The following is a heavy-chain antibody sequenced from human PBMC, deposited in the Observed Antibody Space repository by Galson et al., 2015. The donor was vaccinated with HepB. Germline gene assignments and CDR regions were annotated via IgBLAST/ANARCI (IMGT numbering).Heavy chain of an antibody. CDR2: ISYDGSNK. D-gene: IGHD3-22*01. Sequence: SLRLSCAASGFTFSSYAMHWVRQAPGKGLEWVAVISYDGSNKYYADSVKGRFTISRDNSKNTLYLQMNSLRAEDTAVYYCARDHYYDSSGYHPDAFDIWGQGTMVTVSS. V-gene: IGHV3-30*04. CDR3: ARDHYYDSSGYHPDAFDI. J-gene: IGHJ3*02. CDR1: GFTFSSYA.